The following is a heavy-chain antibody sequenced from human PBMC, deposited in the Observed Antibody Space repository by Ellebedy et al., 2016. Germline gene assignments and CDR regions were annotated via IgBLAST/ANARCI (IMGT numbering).Heavy chain of an antibody. J-gene: IGHJ4*02. D-gene: IGHD2-21*02. CDR3: AREQYCGGDCYSLLDY. CDR2: ISYDGSNK. CDR1: GFTFSSYA. V-gene: IGHV3-30-3*01. Sequence: GESLKISXAASGFTFSSYAMHWVRQAPGKGLEWVAVISYDGSNKYYADSVKGRFTISRDNSKSTLYLQMNSLRAEDTAVYYCAREQYCGGDCYSLLDYWGQGTLVTVSS.